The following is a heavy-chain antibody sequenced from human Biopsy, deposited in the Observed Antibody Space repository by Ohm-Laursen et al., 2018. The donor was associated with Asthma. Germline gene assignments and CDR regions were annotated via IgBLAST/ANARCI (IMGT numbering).Heavy chain of an antibody. CDR2: FSVYNGNT. CDR1: GYTFNSAG. Sequence: GDSVKVSCKASGYTFNSAGITWVRQAPGQGLEWMGWFSVYNGNTKVAQKLQDRVTMITDTSTSTAYMELRSLRSDDTAVYFCARAVDYSHYYGIDVWGQGTTVTVS. D-gene: IGHD3-10*01. CDR3: ARAVDYSHYYGIDV. J-gene: IGHJ6*02. V-gene: IGHV1-18*01.